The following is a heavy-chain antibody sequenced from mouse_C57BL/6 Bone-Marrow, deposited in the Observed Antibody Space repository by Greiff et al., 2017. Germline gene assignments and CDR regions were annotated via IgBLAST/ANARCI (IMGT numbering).Heavy chain of an antibody. CDR2: IDPENGDT. V-gene: IGHV14-4*01. J-gene: IGHJ1*03. CDR3: TTPDYYGRYFDV. D-gene: IGHD1-2*01. CDR1: GFNIKDDY. Sequence: DVKLQESGAELVRPGASVKLSCTASGFNIKDDYMHWVKQRPEQGLEWIGWIDPENGDTAYASKFQGKATITADTSSNTAYLQLSSLTSEDTAVYYCTTPDYYGRYFDVWGTGTTVTVSS.